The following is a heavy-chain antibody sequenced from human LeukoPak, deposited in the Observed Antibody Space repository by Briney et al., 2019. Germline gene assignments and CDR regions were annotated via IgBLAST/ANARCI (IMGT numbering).Heavy chain of an antibody. J-gene: IGHJ4*02. Sequence: SETLSLTCTVSGGSISSSSYYWGWIRQPPGKGLEWIGSIYYSGSTYYNPSLKSRVTISVDTSKNQFSLKLSSVTAADTAVYYCASPLTTPDYWGQGTLATVSS. D-gene: IGHD4-17*01. CDR1: GGSISSSSYY. V-gene: IGHV4-39*01. CDR3: ASPLTTPDY. CDR2: IYYSGST.